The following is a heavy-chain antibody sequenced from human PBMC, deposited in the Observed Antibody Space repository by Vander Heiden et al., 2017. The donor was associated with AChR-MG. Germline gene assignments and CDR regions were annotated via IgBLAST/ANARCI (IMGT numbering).Heavy chain of an antibody. Sequence: QVQLVQSGAEVKKPGASVKVSCKASGYTFTSYAMHWVRQAPGQRLEWMGWINAGNGNTKYSQKFQGRVTITRDTSASTAYMELSSLRSEDTAVYYCARAGRITMVQGVIEYSWFDPWGQGTLVTVSS. CDR2: INAGNGNT. V-gene: IGHV1-3*01. CDR3: ARAGRITMVQGVIEYSWFDP. D-gene: IGHD3-10*01. J-gene: IGHJ5*02. CDR1: GYTFTSYA.